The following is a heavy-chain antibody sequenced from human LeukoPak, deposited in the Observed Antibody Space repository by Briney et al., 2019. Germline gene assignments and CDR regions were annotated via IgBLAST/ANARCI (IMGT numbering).Heavy chain of an antibody. CDR2: IYTSGST. CDR1: GGSFSGYY. V-gene: IGHV4-59*10. Sequence: SETLSLTCAVYGGSFSGYYWSWIRQPPGKGLEWIGRIYTSGSTNYNPSLKSRVTMSVDTSKNQFSLKLSSVTAADTAVYYCARVTGPGTGRHFDWLLFDYWGQGTLVTVSS. J-gene: IGHJ4*02. D-gene: IGHD3-9*01. CDR3: ARVTGPGTGRHFDWLLFDY.